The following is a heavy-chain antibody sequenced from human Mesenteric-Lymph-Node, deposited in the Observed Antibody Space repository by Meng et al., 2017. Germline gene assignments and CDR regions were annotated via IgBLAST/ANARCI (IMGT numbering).Heavy chain of an antibody. V-gene: IGHV4-4*02. CDR3: GRDQGRQLINH. Sequence: QVDVPESGPGLGKPSGTLSLTCAVFGGSLSSRNWWSWARQPPGKGLEWIGEVYHRGDTNYNPSLKSRVVISVDRSKNQFSLNLSSVTAADTAVYYCGRDQGRQLINHWGQGTLVTVSS. CDR2: VYHRGDT. D-gene: IGHD1-1*01. J-gene: IGHJ4*02. CDR1: GGSLSSRNW.